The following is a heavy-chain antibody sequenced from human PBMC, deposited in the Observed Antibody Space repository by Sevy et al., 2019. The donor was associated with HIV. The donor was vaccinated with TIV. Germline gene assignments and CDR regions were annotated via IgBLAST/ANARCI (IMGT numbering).Heavy chain of an antibody. J-gene: IGHJ4*02. D-gene: IGHD2-2*01. CDR1: GGTFSSHI. CDR3: AISPYCSSTSCYLWIDF. V-gene: IGHV1-69*13. Sequence: ASVKVSCKASGGTFSSHILSWVRQAPGQGPEWMGAIIPVFKKVDSAQKFQGRVTITADESTRTAYMELSSLTSEDTAVYYCAISPYCSSTSCYLWIDFWGQGTLVTVSS. CDR2: IIPVFKKV.